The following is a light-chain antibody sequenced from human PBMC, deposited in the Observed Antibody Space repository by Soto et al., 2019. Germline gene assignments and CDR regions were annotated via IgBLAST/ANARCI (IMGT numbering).Light chain of an antibody. CDR2: EVS. Sequence: QSVLTQPPSASGSPGQSVTISCTGTSSDVGGYNYVSWYQQHPGKAPKLMIYEVSKRPSGVPDRFSGSKSGNTASLTVSGLQAEDEADDYCSSYAGSNIPYVFGTGTQLTV. J-gene: IGLJ1*01. CDR3: SSYAGSNIPYV. V-gene: IGLV2-8*01. CDR1: SSDVGGYNY.